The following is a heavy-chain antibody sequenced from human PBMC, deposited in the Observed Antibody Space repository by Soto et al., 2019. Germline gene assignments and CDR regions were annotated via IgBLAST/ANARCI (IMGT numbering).Heavy chain of an antibody. CDR1: VGSISIGDYY. D-gene: IGHD3-3*01. V-gene: IGHV4-30-4*01. CDR2: FYYSGST. J-gene: IGHJ6*02. Sequence: PSETLSITCTFSVGSISIGDYYWSWIRQPPGKGPDPTRHFYYSGSTYYNPSLKSRVTISVDTSKNQFSLKLSSVTAADTAVYYCARIKRITIFGVVIDKPRPYYYYGMDVWGQGTTVTVS. CDR3: ARIKRITIFGVVIDKPRPYYYYGMDV.